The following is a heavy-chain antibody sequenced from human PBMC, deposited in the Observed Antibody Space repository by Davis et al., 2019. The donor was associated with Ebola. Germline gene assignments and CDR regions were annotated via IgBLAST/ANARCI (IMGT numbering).Heavy chain of an antibody. CDR3: AKDYYDSSGRYFDY. Sequence: PGGSLRLSCAASGFTFSSYGMHWVRQAPGKGLEWVAFIRYDGSNKYYADSVKGRFTISRDNSKNTPYLQMNSLRAEDTAVYYCAKDYYDSSGRYFDYWGQGTLVTVSS. D-gene: IGHD3-22*01. CDR1: GFTFSSYG. J-gene: IGHJ4*02. V-gene: IGHV3-30*02. CDR2: IRYDGSNK.